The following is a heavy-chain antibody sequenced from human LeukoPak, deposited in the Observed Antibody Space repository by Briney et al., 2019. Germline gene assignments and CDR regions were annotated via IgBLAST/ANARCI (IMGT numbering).Heavy chain of an antibody. D-gene: IGHD5-18*01. CDR1: GGSFSGYY. Sequence: SETLSLTCAVYGGSFSGYYWSWIRQPPGKGLEWIGEINHSGSTNYNPSLKSRVTMSVDTSKNQFSLKLSSVTAADTAVYYCARCGYSYGYYNYGMDVWGQGTTVTVSS. J-gene: IGHJ6*02. CDR2: INHSGST. V-gene: IGHV4-34*01. CDR3: ARCGYSYGYYNYGMDV.